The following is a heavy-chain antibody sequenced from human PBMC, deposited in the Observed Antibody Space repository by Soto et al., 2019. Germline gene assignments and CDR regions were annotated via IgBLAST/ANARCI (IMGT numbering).Heavy chain of an antibody. J-gene: IGHJ5*02. CDR1: GASIITDGYY. CDR2: IHYSGGATYSP. CDR3: XXXPTYYQDSIXYXXXHP. V-gene: IGHV4-31*03. D-gene: IGHD3-22*01. Sequence: QVQLQESGPGLVEPSQTLSLICTVSGASIITDGYYWTWIRQHPGKGLEWLGYIHYSGGATYSPSYNPSLQSRXAISVDISKSLFSLKLTSVTAADTAVXXXXXXPTYYQDSIXYXXXHPWGQG.